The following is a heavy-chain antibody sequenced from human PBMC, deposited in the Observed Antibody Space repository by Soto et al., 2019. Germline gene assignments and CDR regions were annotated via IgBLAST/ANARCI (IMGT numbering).Heavy chain of an antibody. CDR2: INGGRE. CDR1: GFTFSRSD. V-gene: IGHV3-23*01. J-gene: IGHJ5*02. CDR3: ATHGWDL. D-gene: IGHD6-19*01. Sequence: EVQLLESGGGLVQPGGSLRLSCAASGFTFSRSDMSWVRQTPGKGLEWVSAINGGREFYGDSVEGRFTVSRDNSKNTLYLQMNSLRVEDTAIYYCATHGWDLWGQGTLVTVSS.